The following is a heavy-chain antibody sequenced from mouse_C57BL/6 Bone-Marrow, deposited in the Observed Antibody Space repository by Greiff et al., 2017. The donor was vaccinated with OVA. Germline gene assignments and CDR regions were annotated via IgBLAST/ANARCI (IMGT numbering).Heavy chain of an antibody. CDR1: GFSLTSYA. CDR2: IWTGGGT. D-gene: IGHD1-1*01. V-gene: IGHV2-9-1*01. Sequence: QVQLKESGPGLVAPSQSLSITCTVSGFSLTSYAISWVRQPPGKGLEWLGVIWTGGGTNYNSDHKDRQRISKDNPKRKGVRKKNSLQTDYTARYCWAAYCRFAYWGQGTLVTVSA. J-gene: IGHJ3*01. CDR3: AAYCRFAY.